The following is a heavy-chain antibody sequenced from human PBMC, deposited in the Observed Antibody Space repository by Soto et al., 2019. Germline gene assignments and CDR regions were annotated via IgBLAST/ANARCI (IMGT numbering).Heavy chain of an antibody. CDR1: GFSLSTSGMC. CDR3: ARVQTEAINCSGGSCYTSYYYYMDV. D-gene: IGHD2-15*01. J-gene: IGHJ6*03. CDR2: IDWDDDK. V-gene: IGHV2-70*11. Sequence: SGPSLVNPTQTLTLTCTFSGFSLSTSGMCVSWIRQPPGKALEWLARIDWDDDKYYSTSLKTRLTISKDTSKNQVVLTMTNMDPVDTATYYCARVQTEAINCSGGSCYTSYYYYMDVWGKGTTVTVSS.